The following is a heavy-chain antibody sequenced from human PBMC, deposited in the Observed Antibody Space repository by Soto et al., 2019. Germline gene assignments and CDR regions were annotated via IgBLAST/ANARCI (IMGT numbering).Heavy chain of an antibody. Sequence: GXSVKVSCKASGYTFTCYYMHWVRQAPGQGLEWVGWINPNSGGTNYAQKFQGWVTMTRDTSISTAYMELSRLRSEDTAVYYCARVRSSRWGYYYYGMDVWGQGPTVTVS. CDR1: GYTFTCYY. CDR3: ARVRSSRWGYYYYGMDV. J-gene: IGHJ6*02. D-gene: IGHD6-13*01. CDR2: INPNSGGT. V-gene: IGHV1-2*04.